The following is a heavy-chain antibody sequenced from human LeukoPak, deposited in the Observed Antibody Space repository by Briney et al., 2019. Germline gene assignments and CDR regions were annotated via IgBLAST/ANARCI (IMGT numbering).Heavy chain of an antibody. CDR2: ISGSGGST. V-gene: IGHV3-23*01. CDR3: ARVHVPDCGGDCPYYFDY. D-gene: IGHD2-21*02. CDR1: GFTFSSYA. Sequence: GGSLRLSCAASGFTFSSYAMSWVRQAPGKGLEWVSAISGSGGSTYYADSVKGRFTISRDNSKNTLYLQMNSLRAEDTAVYYCARVHVPDCGGDCPYYFDYWGQGTLVTVSS. J-gene: IGHJ4*02.